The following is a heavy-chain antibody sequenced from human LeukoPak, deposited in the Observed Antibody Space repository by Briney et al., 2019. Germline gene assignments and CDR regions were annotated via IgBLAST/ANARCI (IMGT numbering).Heavy chain of an antibody. V-gene: IGHV4-34*01. CDR1: GGSFSNYY. CDR2: ITHSGRT. CDR3: ARGSRGYSYG. D-gene: IGHD5-18*01. J-gene: IGHJ4*02. Sequence: SETLSLTCAVYGGSFSNYYWSWVRQPPGKGLEWIGEITHSGRTNYNPSLKSRVTISVDTSNNQFSLKLSSVIAADTAVYYCARGSRGYSYGWGQGTLVTVSS.